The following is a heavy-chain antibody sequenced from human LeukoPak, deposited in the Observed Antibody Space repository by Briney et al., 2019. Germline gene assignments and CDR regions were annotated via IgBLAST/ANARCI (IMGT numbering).Heavy chain of an antibody. CDR1: GYSFTSYW. D-gene: IGHD1-26*01. J-gene: IGHJ1*01. Sequence: GESLKISCKGSGYSFTSYWIGWVRQMPGKGXEWMGVINPGDSDTXYSPSFQGQVTMSVDKSITTASLQWRSLKASDTAMYYCARLGIPEYFQDWGQGTLVTVSS. V-gene: IGHV5-51*01. CDR3: ARLGIPEYFQD. CDR2: INPGDSDT.